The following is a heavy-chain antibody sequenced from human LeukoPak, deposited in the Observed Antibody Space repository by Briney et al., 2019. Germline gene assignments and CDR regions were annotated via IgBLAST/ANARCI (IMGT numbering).Heavy chain of an antibody. CDR2: ISGSGVT. V-gene: IGHV3-23*01. CDR3: AKFRGYSGYDFSY. CDR1: GFTFSTSA. D-gene: IGHD5-12*01. J-gene: IGHJ4*02. Sequence: GGSLRLSCAASGFTFSTSAMTWVRQAPGKGLEWVSGISGSGVTDYADSVKGRFTISRDNSKNTLYLQMNSLRAEDTAVYYCAKFRGYSGYDFSYWGQGTLVTVSS.